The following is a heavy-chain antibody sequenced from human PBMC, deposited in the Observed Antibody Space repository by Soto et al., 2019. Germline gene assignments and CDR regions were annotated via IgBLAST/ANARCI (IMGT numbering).Heavy chain of an antibody. D-gene: IGHD2-2*01. J-gene: IGHJ5*02. CDR1: GASVSSGPYY. Sequence: QVQLQESGPGLVKPSQTLSLTCTVSGASVSSGPYYWSWIRQHPGMGLEWIGYISYTGNGHNNPSLNSRVTISVDTSKNEFSLKLSSVTAADTAVYYCAGAKLVPAYWEWFDPWGQGTLVTVSS. CDR3: AGAKLVPAYWEWFDP. V-gene: IGHV4-31*03. CDR2: ISYTGNG.